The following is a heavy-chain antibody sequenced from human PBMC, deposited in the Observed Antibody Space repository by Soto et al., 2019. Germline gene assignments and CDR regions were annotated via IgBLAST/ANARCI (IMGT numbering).Heavy chain of an antibody. CDR1: GFTFSDYY. D-gene: IGHD3-3*01. CDR3: ARRDYDFWSGSGDV. J-gene: IGHJ6*02. CDR2: ISSSGSTI. Sequence: GGSLRLSCAASGFTFSDYYMSWIRQAPGKGLEWVSYISSSGSTICYADSVKGRFTISRDNAKNSLYLQMNSLRAEDTAVYYCARRDYDFWSGSGDVWGQGTTVTVSS. V-gene: IGHV3-11*01.